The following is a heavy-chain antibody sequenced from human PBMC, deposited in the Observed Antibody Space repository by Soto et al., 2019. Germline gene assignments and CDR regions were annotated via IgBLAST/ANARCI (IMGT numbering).Heavy chain of an antibody. CDR1: GFTFSSFE. CDR2: ISTTGNTK. J-gene: IGHJ3*01. CDR3: AREVSIAGALDAFDV. Sequence: GGSLRLSCTASGFTFSSFEINWVRQAPGKGLEWISYISTTGNTKYYADSLRGRFTISRDNARNTVYLQMDSLRDEDTALYYCAREVSIAGALDAFDVWGQGTMVTVSS. V-gene: IGHV3-48*03. D-gene: IGHD6-13*01.